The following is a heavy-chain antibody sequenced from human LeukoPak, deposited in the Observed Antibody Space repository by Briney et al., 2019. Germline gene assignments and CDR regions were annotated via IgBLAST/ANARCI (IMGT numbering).Heavy chain of an antibody. CDR2: IYSTGST. CDR3: AREHYDFWSGLDAFDV. Sequence: SETLSLTCTVSGGSISSYYWSWIRQPAGKGLEWIGRIYSTGSTDYNPSLKSRVSMSVDTSNNQFSLKRSSVTAADTAVYYCAREHYDFWSGLDAFDVWGQGTMVTVSS. V-gene: IGHV4-4*07. CDR1: GGSISSYY. J-gene: IGHJ3*01. D-gene: IGHD3-3*01.